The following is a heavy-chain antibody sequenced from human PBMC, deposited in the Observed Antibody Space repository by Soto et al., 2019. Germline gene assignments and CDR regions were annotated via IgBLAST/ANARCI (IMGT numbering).Heavy chain of an antibody. CDR2: ISGSGGST. Sequence: PGGSLRLSFAACGFTFSSYAMSWVCQAPGKGLEWVSAISGSGGSTYYADSVKGRFTISRDNSKNTLYLQMNSLRAEDTAVYYCAKEGGGEIDYWGQGTLVTSPQ. V-gene: IGHV3-23*01. J-gene: IGHJ4*02. CDR1: GFTFSSYA. D-gene: IGHD3-16*01. CDR3: AKEGGGEIDY.